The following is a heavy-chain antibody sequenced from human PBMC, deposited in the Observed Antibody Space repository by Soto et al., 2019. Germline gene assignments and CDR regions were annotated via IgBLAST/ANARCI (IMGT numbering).Heavy chain of an antibody. V-gene: IGHV4-34*01. D-gene: IGHD2-15*01. CDR2: INHSGST. CDR3: ARGPTSKDIVVVVAAAHHDAFDI. CDR1: GGSFSGYY. Sequence: QVQLQQWGAGLLKPSETLSLTCAVYGGSFSGYYWSWIRQPPGKGLEWIGEINHSGSTNYNPSLKRRVTISVDTSKNQFSLKLSSVTAADTAVYYCARGPTSKDIVVVVAAAHHDAFDIWGQGTMVTVSS. J-gene: IGHJ3*02.